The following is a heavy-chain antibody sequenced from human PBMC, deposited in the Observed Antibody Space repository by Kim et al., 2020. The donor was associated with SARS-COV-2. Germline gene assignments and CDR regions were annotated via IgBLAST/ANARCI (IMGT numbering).Heavy chain of an antibody. CDR3: ARDFKYSGSYREADAFDI. J-gene: IGHJ3*02. Sequence: GRVTITADESTSTAYMELSSLRSEDTAVYYCARDFKYSGSYREADAFDIWGQGTMVTVSS. D-gene: IGHD1-26*01. V-gene: IGHV1-69*01.